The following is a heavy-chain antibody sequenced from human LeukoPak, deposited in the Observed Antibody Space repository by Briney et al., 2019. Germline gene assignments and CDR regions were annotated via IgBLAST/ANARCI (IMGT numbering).Heavy chain of an antibody. V-gene: IGHV4-4*08. CDR2: IYYSGST. J-gene: IGHJ6*02. CDR1: GGFNSSYH. CDR3: AREKHSGYGMDV. Sequence: SETLSLTCSVCGGFNSSYHWIWPRPPPGKGLEGIRNIYYSGSTNYNPSLKTRVTISVDTSKTHFSLKLSSVTAADTAVYYCAREKHSGYGMDVWGQGTTVTVSS. D-gene: IGHD6-25*01.